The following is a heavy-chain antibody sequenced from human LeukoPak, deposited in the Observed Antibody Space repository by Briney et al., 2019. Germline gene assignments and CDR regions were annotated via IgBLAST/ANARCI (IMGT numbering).Heavy chain of an antibody. CDR2: VNHSGST. V-gene: IGHV4-34*01. J-gene: IGHJ4*02. Sequence: SETLSLTCTVSGDSIRSYYWSWIRQPPGKGLEWIGEVNHSGSTNYNPSLESRVTISVDTSKKQFFLKLTSVTAADTAVYFCARRRVLMFNSIDYWGQGTLVTVSS. CDR1: GDSIRSYY. CDR3: ARRRVLMFNSIDY. D-gene: IGHD3-10*02.